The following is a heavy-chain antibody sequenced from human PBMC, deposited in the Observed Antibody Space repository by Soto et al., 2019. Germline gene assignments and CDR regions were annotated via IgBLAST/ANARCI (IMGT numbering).Heavy chain of an antibody. D-gene: IGHD2-15*01. CDR3: AREVERYCSGGSCQAAYYYGMDV. CDR2: IIPIFGTA. CDR1: GGTFSSYA. Sequence: QVQLVQSGAEVKKPGSSVKVSCKASGGTFSSYAISWVRQAPGQGLEWMGGIIPIFGTANYAQKFQGRVTITADESTSPAYMELSSLRSEDTAVYYCAREVERYCSGGSCQAAYYYGMDVWGQGTTVTVSS. J-gene: IGHJ6*02. V-gene: IGHV1-69*01.